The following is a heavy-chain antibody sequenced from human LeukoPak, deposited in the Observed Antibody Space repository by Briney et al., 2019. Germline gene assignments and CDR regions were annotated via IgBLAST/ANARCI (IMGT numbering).Heavy chain of an antibody. Sequence: GGSLRLSCAASGFTFSSYEMNWVRQAPGKGLEWVSYISSSGSTIYYADSVKGRFTISRDNAKNSLYLQMNSLRAEDTAVYYCARDGIVGATVRSPSGAFDIWGQGTMVTVSS. CDR3: ARDGIVGATVRSPSGAFDI. CDR1: GFTFSSYE. CDR2: ISSSGSTI. V-gene: IGHV3-48*03. J-gene: IGHJ3*02. D-gene: IGHD1-26*01.